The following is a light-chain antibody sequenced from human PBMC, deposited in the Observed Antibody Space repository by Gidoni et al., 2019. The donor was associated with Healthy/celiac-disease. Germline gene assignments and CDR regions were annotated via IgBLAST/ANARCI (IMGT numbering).Light chain of an antibody. CDR2: TDS. CDR1: ALPKQY. CDR3: QSADSSGTYV. V-gene: IGLV3-25*02. J-gene: IGLJ1*01. Sequence: SYELTQPPSVSVSPGQTARITCYGDALPKQYAYWYQQKPGQAPFLVIYTDSERPSGIPERFSGSSSGTTVTLTISGVQAEDEADYYCQSADSSGTYVFGTGTKVTVL.